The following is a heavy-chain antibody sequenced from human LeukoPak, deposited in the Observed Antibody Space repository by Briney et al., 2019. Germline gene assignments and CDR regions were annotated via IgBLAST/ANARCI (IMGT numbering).Heavy chain of an antibody. CDR1: GFTVSNNF. D-gene: IGHD2-2*01. V-gene: IGHV3-53*05. CDR3: ARDFVMSAWYQLPGNWFDP. Sequence: GGSLRLSCAASGFTVSNNFMYWVRQAPGKGLEWVSVIHTDGNTFYADSVEGRFTISRDNFKNTVYLQMSSLRAEDTAVYYCARDFVMSAWYQLPGNWFDPWGQGTLVTVSS. J-gene: IGHJ5*02. CDR2: IHTDGNT.